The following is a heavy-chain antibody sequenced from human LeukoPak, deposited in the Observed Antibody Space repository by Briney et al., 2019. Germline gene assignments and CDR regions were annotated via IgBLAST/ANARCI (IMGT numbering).Heavy chain of an antibody. CDR1: GGSISSRY. CDR3: ARGGTTATPCLLWFCP. V-gene: IGHV4-59*11. CDR2: IYYSGST. Sequence: SETLSLTCSVSGGSISSRYWSWIRQPPGKELEWIGYIYYSGSTKYNPSLKSRVTISVDTSKNQFSLKLSSVTAADTAVYYCARGGTTATPCLLWFCPWGQVTLVTVSS. D-gene: IGHD4-17*01. J-gene: IGHJ5*02.